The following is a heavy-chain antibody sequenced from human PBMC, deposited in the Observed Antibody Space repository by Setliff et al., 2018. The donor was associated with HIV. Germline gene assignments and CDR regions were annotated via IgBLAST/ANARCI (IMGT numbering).Heavy chain of an antibody. J-gene: IGHJ5*02. CDR3: ARAPFRGGSFGWFDP. D-gene: IGHD2-15*01. V-gene: IGHV4-31*03. CDR1: GDSISSGGFY. Sequence: PSETLSLTCTVSGDSISSGGFYCNWFRQYPEKGLEWIGWIHYSGRTNFNPSLRSRATISLDTSKNQFSLNLTSVTAADTAVYYCARAPFRGGSFGWFDPWGQGTLVTVSS. CDR2: IHYSGRT.